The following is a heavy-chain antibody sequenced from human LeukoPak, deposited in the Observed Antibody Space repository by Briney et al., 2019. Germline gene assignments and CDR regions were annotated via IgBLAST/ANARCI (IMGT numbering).Heavy chain of an antibody. J-gene: IGHJ6*02. Sequence: ASVKVSGKASGYTFSGYYMHWVRQAPGQGLEWMGWINPNSGDTNYAQKFQGRVSMTRDTSINTAYMELSRLRSDDTSVYYCARTLPNSYYGMDVWGQGTTVTVSS. CDR2: INPNSGDT. D-gene: IGHD1-26*01. V-gene: IGHV1-2*02. CDR1: GYTFSGYY. CDR3: ARTLPNSYYGMDV.